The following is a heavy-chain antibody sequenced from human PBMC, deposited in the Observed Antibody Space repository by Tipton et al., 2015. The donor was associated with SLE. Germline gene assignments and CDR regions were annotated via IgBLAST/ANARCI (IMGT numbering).Heavy chain of an antibody. V-gene: IGHV4-34*01. D-gene: IGHD4-17*01. CDR3: ATYGQSTTSAFGY. CDR2: IYHTGDT. CDR1: GGPFSGNY. J-gene: IGHJ4*02. Sequence: TLSLTCRVIGGPFSGNYWIWIRQPPGKGLEWIGDIYHTGDTNYNPSLKSRVSISVDRSKNHISLTLRSVTAADTAVYYCATYGQSTTSAFGYWGQGTLVTVSS.